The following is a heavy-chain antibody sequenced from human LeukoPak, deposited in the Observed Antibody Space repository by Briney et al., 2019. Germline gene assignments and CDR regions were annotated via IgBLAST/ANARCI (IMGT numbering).Heavy chain of an antibody. CDR1: EYTFASYY. J-gene: IGHJ4*02. Sequence: ASVKVSCKASEYTFASYYMHWVRQAPGQGLDWLGIINPSGGTTRYAQKLQGRVTITRDTSTSTVYMELSSLRTEDTAVYYCSRAYDTSGYYNHFDYWGQGTLVTVSS. D-gene: IGHD3-22*01. CDR2: INPSGGTT. CDR3: SRAYDTSGYYNHFDY. V-gene: IGHV1-46*03.